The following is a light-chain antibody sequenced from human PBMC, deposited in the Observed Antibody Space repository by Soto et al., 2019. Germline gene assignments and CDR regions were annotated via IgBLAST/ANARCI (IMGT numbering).Light chain of an antibody. V-gene: IGLV2-23*02. CDR2: EVS. CDR3: CSYAGSSTLVV. CDR1: SSHVGSYNL. J-gene: IGLJ2*01. Sequence: QSALTQPASVSGSPGQSITISCTGTSSHVGSYNLVSWYQQHPGKAPKLMIYEVSKRPSGVSNRFSGSKSGNTASLTISGLQAEDEADYYCCSYAGSSTLVVFGGGTKLTVL.